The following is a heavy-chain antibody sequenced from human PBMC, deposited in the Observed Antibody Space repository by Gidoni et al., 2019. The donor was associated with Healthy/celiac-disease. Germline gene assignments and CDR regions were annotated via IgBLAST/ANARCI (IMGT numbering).Heavy chain of an antibody. CDR2: MKPNSGNT. Sequence: QVQLVQSGAEVKKPSASVKVSCKASVYTFTSYDINWMRQATGQGLEWMGWMKPNSGNTGDAQKFQGRVNMTRNTSISTAYMELSSMRSEDTAVYYCARGSIAARRSLGYWGQGTLVTVSS. D-gene: IGHD6-6*01. V-gene: IGHV1-8*01. CDR1: VYTFTSYD. J-gene: IGHJ4*02. CDR3: ARGSIAARRSLGY.